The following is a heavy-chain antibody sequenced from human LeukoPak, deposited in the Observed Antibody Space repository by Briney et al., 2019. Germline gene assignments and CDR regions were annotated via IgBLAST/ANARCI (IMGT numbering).Heavy chain of an antibody. J-gene: IGHJ5*02. CDR2: IYATGNT. D-gene: IGHD6-19*01. CDR3: ARQAVTPLNWFDR. CDR1: GGSISSYY. V-gene: IGHV4-4*09. Sequence: SETLSLTCTVSGGSISSYYWSWIRQPPGKGLEWIGNIYATGNTNYNPSLKSRVTISVDTSKNQFSLKLSSVTAADTAIYYCARQAVTPLNWFDRWGQGTLVTVSS.